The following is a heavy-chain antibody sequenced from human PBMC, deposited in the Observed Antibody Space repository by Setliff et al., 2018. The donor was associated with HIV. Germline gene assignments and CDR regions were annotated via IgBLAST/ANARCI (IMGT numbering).Heavy chain of an antibody. CDR2: ISTYSGNT. V-gene: IGHV1-18*01. D-gene: IGHD3-10*01. CDR3: ARVRGWSRTHTRGFDY. J-gene: IGHJ4*02. CDR1: GYTFTNYD. Sequence: ASVKVSCKASGYTFTNYDISWVRQAPGHGLKWMGWISTYSGNTDYAQKLQGRVTMTADTSTSTAYMELRSLRSDDTAVYYCARVRGWSRTHTRGFDYWGQGTLVT.